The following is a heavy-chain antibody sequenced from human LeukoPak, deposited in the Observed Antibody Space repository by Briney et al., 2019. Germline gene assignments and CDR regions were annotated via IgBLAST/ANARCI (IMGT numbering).Heavy chain of an antibody. J-gene: IGHJ5*02. CDR3: ARNPYGTGHFDP. V-gene: IGHV1-8*02. D-gene: IGHD2-8*02. CDR2: MNPNSGNT. CDR1: GGTFSSYA. Sequence: ASVKVYCKASGGTFSSYAISWVRQATGQGLEWMGWMNPNSGNTGYAQKFQGRVTMTRNTSISTAYMELSSLTSEDTAVYYCARNPYGTGHFDPWGQGSLVTVSS.